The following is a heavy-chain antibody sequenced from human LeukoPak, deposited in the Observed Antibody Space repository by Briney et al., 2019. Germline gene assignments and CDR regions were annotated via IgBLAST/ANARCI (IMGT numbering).Heavy chain of an antibody. CDR2: IIPILGIA. CDR3: ARAEDFWSGYVFDY. CDR1: GGTFSSYT. J-gene: IGHJ4*02. D-gene: IGHD3-3*01. Sequence: SVKVSCKASGGTFSSYTISWVRQAPGQGLEWMRRIIPILGIANYAQKFQGRVTITADKSTSTAYMELSSLRSEDTAVYYCARAEDFWSGYVFDYWGQGTLVTVSS. V-gene: IGHV1-69*02.